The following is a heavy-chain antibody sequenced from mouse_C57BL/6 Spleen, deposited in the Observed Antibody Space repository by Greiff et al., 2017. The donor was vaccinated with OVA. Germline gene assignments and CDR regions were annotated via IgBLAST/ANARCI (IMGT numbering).Heavy chain of an antibody. CDR2: INPGSGGT. D-gene: IGHD2-1*01. CDR1: GYAFTNYL. Sequence: QVHVKQSGAELVRPGTSVKVSCKASGYAFTNYLIEWVKQRPRQGLEWIGVINPGSGGTNYNEKFKGKATLTADKSSSTAYMQLSSLTSEDSAVYFCARSGGYYGNYGYAMDYWGQGTSVTVSS. CDR3: ARSGGYYGNYGYAMDY. V-gene: IGHV1-54*01. J-gene: IGHJ4*01.